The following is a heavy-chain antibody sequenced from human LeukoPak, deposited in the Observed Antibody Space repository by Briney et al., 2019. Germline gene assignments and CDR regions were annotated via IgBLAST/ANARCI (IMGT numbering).Heavy chain of an antibody. V-gene: IGHV3-7*04. D-gene: IGHD3-16*01. CDR1: GFTFSSHW. CDR3: ARDYD. Sequence: EGSLRLSCAASGFTFSSHWMSWVRQAPGKGLEWVANIKQDGSDKYYVDSVKGRFTISRDNAKNSLYLQMNSLRAEDTAVYYCARDYDWGQGTLVTVSS. CDR2: IKQDGSDK. J-gene: IGHJ4*02.